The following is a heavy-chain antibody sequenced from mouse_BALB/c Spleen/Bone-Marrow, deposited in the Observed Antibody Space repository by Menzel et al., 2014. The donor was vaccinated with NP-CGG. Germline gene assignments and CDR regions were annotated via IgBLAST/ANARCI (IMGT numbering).Heavy chain of an antibody. CDR3: ARSIAYYNGMDY. CDR1: GYAFTNYL. J-gene: IGHJ4*01. Sequence: VQLQQSGAELVRPGTSVKVSCKASGYAFTNYLIEWVKQRPGQGLEWIGVINPGSGGTNYNEKFKGKATLTADKSSSTANMQLSSLTSDDSAVYFCARSIAYYNGMDYWGQGTSVTVSS. V-gene: IGHV1-54*03. D-gene: IGHD2-10*02. CDR2: INPGSGGT.